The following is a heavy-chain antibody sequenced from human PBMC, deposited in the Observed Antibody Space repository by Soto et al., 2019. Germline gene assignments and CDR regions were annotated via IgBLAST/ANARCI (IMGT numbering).Heavy chain of an antibody. V-gene: IGHV4-31*03. J-gene: IGHJ4*02. CDR2: IYYSGST. CDR3: TQGGDPILFNY. Sequence: SETLSLTCTVSGGSISSGGYYWSWIRQHPGKGLEWIGYIYYSGSTYYNPSLKSRVTISVDTSKNQFSLKLSSVTAADTAVYYCTQGGDPILFNYWGQGTLVTVSS. D-gene: IGHD2-21*02. CDR1: GGSISSGGYY.